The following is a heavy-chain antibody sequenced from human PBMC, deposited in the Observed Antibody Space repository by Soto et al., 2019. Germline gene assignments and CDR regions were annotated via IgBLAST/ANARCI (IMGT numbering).Heavy chain of an antibody. D-gene: IGHD4-17*01. J-gene: IGHJ5*02. CDR1: GGSISSYY. V-gene: IGHV4-59*08. CDR2: IYYSGST. Sequence: PSETLSLTCTVSGGSISSYYWSWIRQPPGKGLEWIGYIYYSGSTNYNPSLKSRVTISVDTSKNQFSLKLSSVTAADTAVYYCARFTVTTYLGWFDPWGQGTLVTVSS. CDR3: ARFTVTTYLGWFDP.